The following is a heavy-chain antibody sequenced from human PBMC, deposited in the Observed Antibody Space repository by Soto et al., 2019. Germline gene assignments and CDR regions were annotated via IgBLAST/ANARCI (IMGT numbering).Heavy chain of an antibody. CDR2: IDPTDSYT. V-gene: IGHV5-10-1*01. J-gene: IGHJ5*02. CDR1: GVSFSSNY. D-gene: IGHD1-1*01. CDR3: ARDGNQSSGTGCFNFWFGP. Sequence: PGESLRLSCTGSGVSFSSNYMSWVRQMPGKGLEWMGRIDPTDSYTNYSPSVKGHVTISGDKSNSTAYLEWSSLKPSDTAMYYCARDGNQSSGTGCFNFWFGPWGQGTLVTVSS.